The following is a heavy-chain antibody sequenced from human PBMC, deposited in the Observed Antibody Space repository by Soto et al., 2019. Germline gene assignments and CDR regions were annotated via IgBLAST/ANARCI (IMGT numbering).Heavy chain of an antibody. CDR2: IIPIFGTA. D-gene: IGHD3-9*01. CDR1: GGTVSSYA. CDR3: ARGTYYDILTGHLLTTYYYYYGMDV. Sequence: SVKVSCNASGGTVSSYAISWVRQAPGQGLEWMGGIIPIFGTANYAQKFQGRVTITADESTSTAYMELSSLRSEDTAVYYCARGTYYDILTGHLLTTYYYYYGMDVWGQGTTVTVSS. J-gene: IGHJ6*02. V-gene: IGHV1-69*13.